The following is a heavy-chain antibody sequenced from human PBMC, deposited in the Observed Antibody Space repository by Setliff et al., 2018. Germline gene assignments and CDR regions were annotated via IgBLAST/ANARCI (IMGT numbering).Heavy chain of an antibody. CDR1: GLTFSRSW. J-gene: IGHJ3*01. V-gene: IGHV3-74*03. CDR2: INPDGRTT. Sequence: GSLRLSCAASGLTFSRSWMFWVRQAPGKGLVWVSHINPDGRTTAYADSVKGRFTISRDNAKNTLYLQMNSLRAEDTAVYYCLMIVLRWGQGTMVTVSS. CDR3: LMIVLR. D-gene: IGHD2-8*01.